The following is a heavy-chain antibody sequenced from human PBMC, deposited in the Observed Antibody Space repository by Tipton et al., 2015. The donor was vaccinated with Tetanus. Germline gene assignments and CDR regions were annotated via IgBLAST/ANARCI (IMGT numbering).Heavy chain of an antibody. CDR3: ARVPGAGVGYCSGGNCHYFDY. J-gene: IGHJ4*02. CDR2: ISSSSSTI. Sequence: SLRLSCAASGFTFSSYSMNWVRQAPGKGLEWVSYISSSSSTIYYADSVKGRFTISRDNAKNSLYLQMNSLRAEDTAMYYCARVPGAGVGYCSGGNCHYFDYWGQGTLVTVSS. CDR1: GFTFSSYS. V-gene: IGHV3-48*04. D-gene: IGHD2-15*01.